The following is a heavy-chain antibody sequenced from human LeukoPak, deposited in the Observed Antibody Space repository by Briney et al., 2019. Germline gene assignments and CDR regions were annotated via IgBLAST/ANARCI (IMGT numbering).Heavy chain of an antibody. CDR1: GYTFTTYG. V-gene: IGHV1-18*01. J-gene: IGHJ4*02. D-gene: IGHD2-15*01. Sequence: ASVKVSCKASGYTFTTYGISWVRQAPGQGLEWMGWSSAYNGNTNYAQKLQGRVTMTTDTYTSIAYMELRSLRSDDTAVYYCARDYCSGGNCYSELDYWGQGTLVTVSS. CDR3: ARDYCSGGNCYSELDY. CDR2: SSAYNGNT.